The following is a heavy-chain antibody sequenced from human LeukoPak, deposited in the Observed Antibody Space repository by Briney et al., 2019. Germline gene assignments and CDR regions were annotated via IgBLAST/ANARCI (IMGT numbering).Heavy chain of an antibody. V-gene: IGHV1-2*02. Sequence: ASVKVSCKASGYSFTLYYIHWVRQAPGQRPEWMGWMNPKNGGTNYARKFEGRVTMTRDTSISTAYMELSSLRSEDTAVYYCARDQSRGYGFDYWGQGTLVTVSS. CDR2: MNPKNGGT. CDR1: GYSFTLYY. CDR3: ARDQSRGYGFDY. D-gene: IGHD5-12*01. J-gene: IGHJ4*02.